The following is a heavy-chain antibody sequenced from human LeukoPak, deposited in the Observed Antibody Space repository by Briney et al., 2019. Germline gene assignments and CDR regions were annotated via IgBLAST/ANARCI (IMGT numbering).Heavy chain of an antibody. CDR2: ISSSSSTI. CDR1: GFTFSSYS. D-gene: IGHD6-19*01. J-gene: IGHJ4*02. Sequence: GGSLRLSCAASGFTFSSYSMNWVRQAPGKGLEWVSYISSSSSTIYYADSVKGRFTISRDNAKNSLYLQMNSLRAEDTAVYYCARDMGAVAGQLDYWGQGTLVTVSS. V-gene: IGHV3-48*04. CDR3: ARDMGAVAGQLDY.